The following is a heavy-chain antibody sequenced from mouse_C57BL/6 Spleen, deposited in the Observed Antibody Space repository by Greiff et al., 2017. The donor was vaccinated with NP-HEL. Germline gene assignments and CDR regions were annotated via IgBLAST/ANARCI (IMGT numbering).Heavy chain of an antibody. V-gene: IGHV1-42*01. CDR2: INPSTGGT. J-gene: IGHJ4*01. D-gene: IGHD2-4*01. Sequence: EVQGVESGPELVKPGASVKISCKASGYSFTGYYMNWVKQSPEKSLEWIGEINPSTGGTTYNQKFKAKATLTVDKSSSTAYMQLKSLTSEDSAVYYCARWGAFYDYDGHYYAMDYWGQGTSVTVSS. CDR1: GYSFTGYY. CDR3: ARWGAFYDYDGHYYAMDY.